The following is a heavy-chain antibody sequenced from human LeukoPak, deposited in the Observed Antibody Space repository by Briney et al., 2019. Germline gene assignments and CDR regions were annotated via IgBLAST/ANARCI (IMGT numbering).Heavy chain of an antibody. D-gene: IGHD6-6*01. V-gene: IGHV4-34*12. CDR3: ARPNFPSIHFDY. CDR2: IIHSGST. CDR1: GGSFSGYY. J-gene: IGHJ4*02. Sequence: TSETLSLTCAVYGGSFSGYYWSWIRQPPGQGLEWIGEIIHSGSTNSNPSLKSRVTISVDTSKIQFSLERSSVTAADTAVYYCARPNFPSIHFDYWGQGTLVTVSS.